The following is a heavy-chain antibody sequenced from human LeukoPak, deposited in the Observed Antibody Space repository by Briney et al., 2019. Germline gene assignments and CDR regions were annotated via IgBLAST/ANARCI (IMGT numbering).Heavy chain of an antibody. CDR1: GYTFTGYY. Sequence: ASVKVSCKASGYTFTGYYMHWVRQAPGQGLEWMGIINPSGGSTSYAQKFQGRVTMTRDTSTSTVYMELSSLRSEDTAVYYCASGEESEPGYYYDSSGYRPLDYWGQGTLVTVSS. J-gene: IGHJ4*02. CDR3: ASGEESEPGYYYDSSGYRPLDY. V-gene: IGHV1-46*01. CDR2: INPSGGST. D-gene: IGHD3-22*01.